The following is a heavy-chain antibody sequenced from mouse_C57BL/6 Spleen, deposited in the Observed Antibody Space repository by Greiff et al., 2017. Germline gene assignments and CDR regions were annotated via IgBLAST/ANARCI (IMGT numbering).Heavy chain of an antibody. D-gene: IGHD1-1*01. Sequence: QVQLQQPGTELVKPGASVKLSCKASGYTFTSYWMHWVKQRPGQGLEWIGNINPSNGGTNYNAKFKSKATLTVDKSSSTAYMQLSSLTSEDSAVYYCARGIFYYGSSYAMDYWGQGTSVTVSS. CDR1: GYTFTSYW. CDR3: ARGIFYYGSSYAMDY. V-gene: IGHV1-53*01. CDR2: INPSNGGT. J-gene: IGHJ4*01.